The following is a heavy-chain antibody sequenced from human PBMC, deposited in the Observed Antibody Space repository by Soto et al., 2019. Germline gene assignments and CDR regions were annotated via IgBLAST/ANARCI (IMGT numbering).Heavy chain of an antibody. CDR2: ISSSGSTI. V-gene: IGHV3-48*03. CDR1: GFTFSSYE. D-gene: IGHD3-3*01. Sequence: SGGSLRLSCAASGFTFSSYEMNWVRQAPGKGLEWVSYISSSGSTIYYADSVKGRFTISRDNAKNSLYLQMNSLRAEDTAVYYCARDLVEEWLLSIARPYYGMDVWGQGTTVTVS. CDR3: ARDLVEEWLLSIARPYYGMDV. J-gene: IGHJ6*02.